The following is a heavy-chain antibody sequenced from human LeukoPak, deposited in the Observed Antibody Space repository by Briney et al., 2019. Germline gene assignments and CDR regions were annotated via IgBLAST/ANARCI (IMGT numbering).Heavy chain of an antibody. V-gene: IGHV3-73*01. CDR3: TRHVTGTTRRFDY. Sequence: GGSLRLSCAASGVTFSGSAVHWVRQASGKGLEWVGRIRDKANSYATAYAASVKGRFTIPRDDSKNTAYLQMNSLKTEDTAVYYCTRHVTGTTRRFDYWGQGTLVTVSS. D-gene: IGHD1-7*01. CDR2: IRDKANSYAT. CDR1: GVTFSGSA. J-gene: IGHJ4*02.